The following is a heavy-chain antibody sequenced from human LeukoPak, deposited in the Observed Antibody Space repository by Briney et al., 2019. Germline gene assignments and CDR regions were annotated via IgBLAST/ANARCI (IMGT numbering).Heavy chain of an antibody. CDR1: GFTFNHFV. CDR3: AKDALRGFAYSYFLPFGY. D-gene: IGHD3-10*01. J-gene: IGHJ4*02. CDR2: ICSDGTNK. V-gene: IGHV3-33*03. Sequence: GGSLRLSSAASGFTFNHFVADWGPQGPGKGREWGVVICSDGTNKYNGDSVKDRFTISRQDQLKTVYVHMDSPRPEATGVYYCAKDALRGFAYSYFLPFGYRGQ.